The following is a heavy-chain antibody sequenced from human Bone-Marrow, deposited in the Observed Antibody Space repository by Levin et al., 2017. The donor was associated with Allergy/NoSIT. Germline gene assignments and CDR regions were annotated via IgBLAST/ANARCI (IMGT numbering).Heavy chain of an antibody. CDR1: GGTFSSNG. V-gene: IGHV1-69*13. Sequence: SVKVSCKASGGTFSSNGISWVRQAPGQGLEWMGGIIPMYDTPTYAEKFQGRVTITAHDSTSTAYMEVTSLRSDDTAVYYCARGDGGSTGNYYYSFMDVWGKGTTVTVS. D-gene: IGHD3-10*01. CDR3: ARGDGGSTGNYYYSFMDV. J-gene: IGHJ6*03. CDR2: IIPMYDTP.